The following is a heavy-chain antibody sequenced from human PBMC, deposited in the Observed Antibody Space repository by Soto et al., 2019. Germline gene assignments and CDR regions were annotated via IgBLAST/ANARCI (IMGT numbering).Heavy chain of an antibody. Sequence: PSETLSLTCTVSGGSISSSSYYWGWIRQPPGKGLEWIGYIYYSGSTYYNPSLKSRVTISVDTSKNQFSLKLSSVTAADTAVYYCARGTITFGGVIVIPPHYWGQGTLVTVSS. D-gene: IGHD3-16*02. CDR2: IYYSGST. J-gene: IGHJ4*02. CDR3: ARGTITFGGVIVIPPHY. V-gene: IGHV4-31*03. CDR1: GGSISSSSYY.